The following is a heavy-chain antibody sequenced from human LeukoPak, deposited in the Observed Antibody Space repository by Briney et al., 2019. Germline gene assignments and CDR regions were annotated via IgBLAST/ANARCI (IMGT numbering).Heavy chain of an antibody. CDR3: ARQLVVPAAFDY. J-gene: IGHJ4*02. Sequence: GGSLRLSCAASGFTFSNYALAWVRQAPGKGLEWVSTISGSGATTYYADSVKGRFTISRDTSKNTLYLQMKSLRVEDTAVYYCARQLVVPAAFDYWGQETLVTVSS. V-gene: IGHV3-23*01. D-gene: IGHD2-2*01. CDR1: GFTFSNYA. CDR2: ISGSGATT.